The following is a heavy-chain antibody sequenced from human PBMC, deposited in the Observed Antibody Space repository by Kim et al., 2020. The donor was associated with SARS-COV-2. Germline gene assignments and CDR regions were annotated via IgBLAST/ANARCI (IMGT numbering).Heavy chain of an antibody. Sequence: SLKGRFTISRDNSKNTLYLQMNSLRAEDTAVYYCARDLGYCSSTSCQEDYWGQGTLVTVSS. D-gene: IGHD2-2*03. V-gene: IGHV3-30*07. J-gene: IGHJ4*02. CDR3: ARDLGYCSSTSCQEDY.